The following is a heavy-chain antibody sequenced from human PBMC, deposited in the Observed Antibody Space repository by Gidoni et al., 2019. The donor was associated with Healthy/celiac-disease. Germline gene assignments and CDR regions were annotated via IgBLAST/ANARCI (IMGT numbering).Heavy chain of an antibody. J-gene: IGHJ6*02. V-gene: IGHV3-33*01. D-gene: IGHD3-10*01. CDR2: IWYDGSNK. Sequence: VRQAPGKGLEWVAVIWYDGSNKYYADSVKGRLTISRDNSKNTLYLQMNSLRAEDTAVYYCARDPSLLWFGELPPPHYYYGMDVWGQGTTVTVSS. CDR3: ARDPSLLWFGELPPPHYYYGMDV.